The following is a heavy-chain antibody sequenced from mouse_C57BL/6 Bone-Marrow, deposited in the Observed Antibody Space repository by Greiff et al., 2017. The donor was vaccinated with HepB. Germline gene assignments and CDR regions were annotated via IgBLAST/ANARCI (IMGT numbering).Heavy chain of an antibody. CDR1: GFTFSSYA. CDR3: ARVGDPLYYYAMDY. CDR2: ISDGGSYT. Sequence: EVQLVESGGGLVKPGGSLKLSCAASGFTFSSYAMSWVRQTPEKRLEWVATISDGGSYTYYPDNVKGRFTISRDNAKNNLYLQMSHLKSEDTAMYYCARVGDPLYYYAMDYWGQGTSVTVSS. D-gene: IGHD2-13*01. V-gene: IGHV5-4*01. J-gene: IGHJ4*01.